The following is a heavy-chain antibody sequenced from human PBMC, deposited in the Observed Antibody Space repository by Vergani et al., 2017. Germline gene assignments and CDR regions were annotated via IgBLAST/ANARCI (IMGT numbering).Heavy chain of an antibody. V-gene: IGHV4-59*12. D-gene: IGHD3/OR15-3a*01. J-gene: IGHJ6*03. CDR2: VYYSGTT. Sequence: QVQLQESGPGLVKPSETLSLTCTVSGGSISSYYWNWVRQPPGKPLEWIGSVYYSGTTYYNPSLGGRVTMSIDKSKNHFSLTLTSVTAADSAFYFCARGQTGYSRDWSTYFFYMDVWGKGTTVTVSS. CDR1: GGSISSYY. CDR3: ARGQTGYSRDWSTYFFYMDV.